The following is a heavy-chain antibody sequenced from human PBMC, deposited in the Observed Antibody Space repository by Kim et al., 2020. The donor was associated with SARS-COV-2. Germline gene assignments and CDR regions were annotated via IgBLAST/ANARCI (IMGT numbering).Heavy chain of an antibody. V-gene: IGHV3-30*18. D-gene: IGHD3-9*01. CDR3: AKEGDYDILTGHFDY. J-gene: IGHJ4*01. CDR2: ISYDGSNK. CDR1: GFTFSSYG. Sequence: GGSLRLSCAASGFTFSSYGMHWVRQAPGKGLEWVAVISYDGSNKYYADSVKGRFTISRDNSKNTLYLQMNSLRAEDTAVYYCAKEGDYDILTGHFDYWG.